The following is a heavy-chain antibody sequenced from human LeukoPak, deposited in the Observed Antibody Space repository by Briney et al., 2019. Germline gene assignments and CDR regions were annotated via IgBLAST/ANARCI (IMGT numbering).Heavy chain of an antibody. CDR2: FDPADGET. Sequence: ASVKVSCKVSGYTLTELSMHWVRQAPGKGLEWMGGFDPADGETIYAQKFQGRVSMSEDTSTDTAYMELSSLRSEDTAVYYCANLLLEIAVGSGVHGGEVWGQGTTVTVSS. D-gene: IGHD2-2*01. CDR3: ANLLLEIAVGSGVHGGEV. CDR1: GYTLTELS. V-gene: IGHV1-24*01. J-gene: IGHJ6*02.